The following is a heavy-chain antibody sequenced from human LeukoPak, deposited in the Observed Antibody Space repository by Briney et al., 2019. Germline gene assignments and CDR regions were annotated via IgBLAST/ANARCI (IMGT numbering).Heavy chain of an antibody. J-gene: IGHJ4*02. CDR3: ARDLSYCGGDCFRGGFDY. D-gene: IGHD2-21*02. V-gene: IGHV1-69*05. Sequence: SVKVSCKASGGTFSSYAISWVRQAPGQGLEWMGRIIPIFGTANYAQRFQGRVTITTDESTSTAYMEMSSLRSEDTAVYYCARDLSYCGGDCFRGGFDYWGQGTLVTVSS. CDR2: IIPIFGTA. CDR1: GGTFSSYA.